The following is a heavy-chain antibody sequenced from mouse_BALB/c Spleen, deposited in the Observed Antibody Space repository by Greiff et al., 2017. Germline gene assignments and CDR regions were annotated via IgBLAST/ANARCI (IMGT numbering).Heavy chain of an antibody. CDR2: IYPGDGDT. CDR1: GYAFSSSW. Sequence: VQLVESGPELVKPGASVKISCKASGYAFSSSWMNWVKQRPGQGLEWIGRIYPGDGDTNYNGKFKGKATLTADKSSSTAYMQLSSLTSVDSAVYFCASIYYGYDDFDYWGQGTTLTVSS. D-gene: IGHD2-2*01. CDR3: ASIYYGYDDFDY. V-gene: IGHV1-82*01. J-gene: IGHJ2*01.